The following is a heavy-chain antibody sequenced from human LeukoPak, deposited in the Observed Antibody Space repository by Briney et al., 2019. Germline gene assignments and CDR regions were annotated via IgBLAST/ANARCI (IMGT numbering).Heavy chain of an antibody. V-gene: IGHV4-59*01. CDR1: GGSISSYY. CDR3: ARDRDGDYYFDY. J-gene: IGHJ4*02. Sequence: SETLSLTCTVSGGSISSYYWSWIRQPPGKGLEWIGYIYYSGSTNYNPSLKSRVTISVDTSKNQFSLKLSSVTAADTAVYYCARDRDGDYYFDYWGQGTLVTVPS. D-gene: IGHD4-17*01. CDR2: IYYSGST.